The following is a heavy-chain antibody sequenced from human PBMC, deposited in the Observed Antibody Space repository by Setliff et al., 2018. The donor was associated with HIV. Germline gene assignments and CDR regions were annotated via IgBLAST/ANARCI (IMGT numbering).Heavy chain of an antibody. CDR1: GYPFSGYG. D-gene: IGHD2-15*01. J-gene: IGHJ3*02. CDR3: AREHCSGGSCNGFDI. CDR2: ISAYSGDT. Sequence: ASVKVSCKASGYPFSGYGISWVRQAPGQGLEWMGWISAYSGDTNYAQKFQGRLTMTTDTSRNQFSLKLGSVTAADTAMYYCAREHCSGGSCNGFDIWGQGTMVTV. V-gene: IGHV1-18*01.